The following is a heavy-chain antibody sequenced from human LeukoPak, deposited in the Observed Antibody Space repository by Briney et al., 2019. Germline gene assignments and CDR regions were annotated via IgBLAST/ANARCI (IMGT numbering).Heavy chain of an antibody. CDR2: ISSSSSYI. V-gene: IGHV3-21*01. CDR1: GFTFSSYS. CDR3: ARDGYSSGWYNY. J-gene: IGHJ4*02. D-gene: IGHD6-19*01. Sequence: PGGSLRLSCAASGFTFSSYSMNWVRRAPGKGLEWVSSISSSSSYIYYADSVKGRFTISRDNAKNSLYLQMNSLRAEDTAVYYCARDGYSSGWYNYWGQGTLVTVSS.